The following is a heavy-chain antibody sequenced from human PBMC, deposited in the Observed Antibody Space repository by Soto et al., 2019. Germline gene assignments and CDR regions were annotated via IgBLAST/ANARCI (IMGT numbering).Heavy chain of an antibody. CDR2: IHYSGET. Sequence: SEALSLTCTVSGGSIISTFYYWGWLRQPPGRGLEWIANIHYSGETHYSPSLKSRVAISVDTSKSQFSLTLDSVTAADTAVYYCARRPDFRDHGWFDPWGQGILVTVSS. J-gene: IGHJ5*02. CDR1: GGSIISTFYY. V-gene: IGHV4-39*01. D-gene: IGHD4-17*01. CDR3: ARRPDFRDHGWFDP.